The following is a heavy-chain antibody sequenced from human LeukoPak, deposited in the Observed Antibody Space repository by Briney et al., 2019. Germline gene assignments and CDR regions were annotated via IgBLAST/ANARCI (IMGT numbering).Heavy chain of an antibody. CDR3: AKEESDWSSLGYYHHYMDV. CDR1: GGSFSGYY. D-gene: IGHD3-9*01. V-gene: IGHV4-4*07. J-gene: IGHJ6*03. Sequence: PSETLSLTCAVYGGSFSGYYWTWIRQPAGKGLEWIGRIHTSGSTNYDPSLKSRVTISVDASKNQFSLRLASVTAADTAVYYCAKEESDWSSLGYYHHYMDVWGKGTTVTISS. CDR2: IHTSGST.